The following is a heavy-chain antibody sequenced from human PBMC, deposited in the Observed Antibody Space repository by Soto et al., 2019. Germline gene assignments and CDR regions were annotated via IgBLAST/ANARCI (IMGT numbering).Heavy chain of an antibody. V-gene: IGHV3-30*18. CDR2: ISYDGSNK. J-gene: IGHJ4*02. Sequence: QVQLVESGGGVVQPGRSLRLSCAASGFTFSSFGMHWVRQAPGKGLEWVALISYDGSNKYYADSVKGRFTISRDKSKNTLYLQMNSLRAEDTAVYYCAKDRGWSSADLDYWGQGTLVTFSP. CDR3: AKDRGWSSADLDY. CDR1: GFTFSSFG. D-gene: IGHD6-19*01.